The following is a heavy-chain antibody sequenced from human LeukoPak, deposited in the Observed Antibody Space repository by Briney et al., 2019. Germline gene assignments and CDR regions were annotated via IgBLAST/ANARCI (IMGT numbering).Heavy chain of an antibody. D-gene: IGHD3/OR15-3a*01. V-gene: IGHV4-39*07. CDR1: GGSISSSSYY. J-gene: IGHJ1*01. CDR3: ARGNTFRTGYFQH. CDR2: INHSGST. Sequence: KSSETLSLTCTVSGGSISSSSYYWGWIRQPPGKGLEWIGEINHSGSTNYNPSLKSRVTISVDTSKNQFSLKLSSVTAADTAVYYCARGNTFRTGYFQHWGQGTLVTVSS.